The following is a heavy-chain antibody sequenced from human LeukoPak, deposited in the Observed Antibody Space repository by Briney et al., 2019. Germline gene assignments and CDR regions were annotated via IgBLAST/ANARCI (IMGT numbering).Heavy chain of an antibody. V-gene: IGHV3-21*01. CDR1: GFTFSSYS. CDR2: ISSSSSYI. CDR3: ARDPKYYGSGSPYFDY. J-gene: IGHJ4*02. Sequence: GGSLRLSCAASGFTFSSYSMNWVRQAPGKGLEWVSSISSSSSYIYYADSVKGRFTTSRDNAKNSLYLQMNSLRAEDTAVYYCARDPKYYGSGSPYFDYWGQGTLVTVSS. D-gene: IGHD3-10*01.